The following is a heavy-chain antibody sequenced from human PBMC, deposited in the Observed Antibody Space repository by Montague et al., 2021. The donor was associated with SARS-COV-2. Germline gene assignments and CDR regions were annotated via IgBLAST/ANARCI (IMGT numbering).Heavy chain of an antibody. D-gene: IGHD3-3*02. CDR2: NNYSGST. Sequence: SETLSLTCAVYGRSFSGYYWTWIHQPPGKGLEWIGENNYSGSTNYNPSLKSRVTMSVDMSKNQFSLKLRSVTAADTAVYYCARGRGLAVLFDFYYYGMDVWGQGTTVTVSS. CDR1: GRSFSGYY. CDR3: ARGRGLAVLFDFYYYGMDV. J-gene: IGHJ6*02. V-gene: IGHV4-34*01.